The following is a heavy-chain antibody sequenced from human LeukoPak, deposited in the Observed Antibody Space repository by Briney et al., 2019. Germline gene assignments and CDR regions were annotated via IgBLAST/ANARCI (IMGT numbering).Heavy chain of an antibody. D-gene: IGHD1-26*01. CDR3: KVGLGRYIVGPTGT. CDR1: GFTFSILA. CDR2: ISGDGDYT. Sequence: GGSLRLSCETSGFTFSILAMNWFRQTPGKGLEWVSAISGDGDYTGYAGSVKGRLTISRDNSKNTLYLQMNALAAADTATHCVKVGLGRYIVGPTGTWGQGTMVTVSS. V-gene: IGHV3-23*01. J-gene: IGHJ3*01.